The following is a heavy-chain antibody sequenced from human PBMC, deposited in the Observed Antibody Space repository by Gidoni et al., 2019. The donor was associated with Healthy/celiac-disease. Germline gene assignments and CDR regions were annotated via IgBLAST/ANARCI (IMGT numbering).Heavy chain of an antibody. V-gene: IGHV4-61*02. D-gene: IGHD6-13*01. CDR2: IYTSGST. CDR3: AREVVRAAAAGTKGFDY. J-gene: IGHJ4*02. Sequence: QVQLQESGPGLVKPSQTLSLTCTVSGGSISSGSYYWSWIRQPAGKGLEWIGRIYTSGSTNYNPSLKSRVTISVDTSKNQFSLKLSSVTAADTAVYYCAREVVRAAAAGTKGFDYWGQGTLVTVSS. CDR1: GGSISSGSYY.